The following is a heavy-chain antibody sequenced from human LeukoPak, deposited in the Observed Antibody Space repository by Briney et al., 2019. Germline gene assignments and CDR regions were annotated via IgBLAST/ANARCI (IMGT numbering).Heavy chain of an antibody. D-gene: IGHD5-12*01. V-gene: IGHV3-7*01. Sequence: GGSLRLSCAASGFTFSSYSMNWVRQAPGKGLEWVANIKEDGSEKYYVDSVKGRFIISRDNAKNSLYLQMNSLRADDTAVYYCARVRVATTGRYDALNLWGQGTMVTVSS. J-gene: IGHJ3*01. CDR2: IKEDGSEK. CDR1: GFTFSSYS. CDR3: ARVRVATTGRYDALNL.